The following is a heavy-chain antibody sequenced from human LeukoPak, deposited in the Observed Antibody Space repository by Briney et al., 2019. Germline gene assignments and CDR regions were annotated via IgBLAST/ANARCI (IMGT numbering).Heavy chain of an antibody. D-gene: IGHD6-6*01. CDR3: ARRGRSSSNFDF. CDR1: GYIFTSYW. J-gene: IGHJ4*02. CDR2: IDPTDSYT. Sequence: ESLKISCKGSGYIFTSYWITWVRQMPGKGLEWMGMIDPTDSYTNYSPSFQGHVTISTDKSISTAYLQWSSLKASDTAIYYCARRGRSSSNFDFWGQGTLVTVSS. V-gene: IGHV5-10-1*01.